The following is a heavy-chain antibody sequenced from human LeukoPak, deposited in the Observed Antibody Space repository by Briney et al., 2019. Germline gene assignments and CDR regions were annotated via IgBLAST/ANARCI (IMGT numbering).Heavy chain of an antibody. CDR3: ASTLPTYNGPTIRTLDY. V-gene: IGHV1-69*05. CDR1: GGTFSSYA. CDR2: IIPIFGTA. J-gene: IGHJ4*02. Sequence: GASAKVSCRASGGTFSSYAISWVRQDPGQGLEWMGGIIPIFGTANYAQKFQGRVTITTDESTSTAYMELSSLRSEDTAVYYCASTLPTYNGPTIRTLDYWGQGTLVTVSS. D-gene: IGHD3-10*01.